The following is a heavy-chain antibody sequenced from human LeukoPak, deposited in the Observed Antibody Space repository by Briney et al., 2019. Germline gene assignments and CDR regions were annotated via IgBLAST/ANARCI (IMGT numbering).Heavy chain of an antibody. Sequence: GGSLRLSCAASGFTFSSYGMHWVRQAPGKGLEWVAVISYDGSNKYYADSVKGRFTISRDNSKNTLYLQMNSLRAEDTAVYYCARDKMGQQLVEGILDYWGQGTLVTVSS. D-gene: IGHD6-13*01. CDR1: GFTFSSYG. CDR3: ARDKMGQQLVEGILDY. J-gene: IGHJ4*02. CDR2: ISYDGSNK. V-gene: IGHV3-30*03.